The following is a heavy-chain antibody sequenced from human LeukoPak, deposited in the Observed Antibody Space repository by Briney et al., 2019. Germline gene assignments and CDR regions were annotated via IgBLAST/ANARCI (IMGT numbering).Heavy chain of an antibody. CDR1: GFTFSNYW. Sequence: HPGGSLRLSCAASGFTFSNYWMSWVRQAPGKGLEWVANIKQDGSEKYYVDSVKGRFTISRGNDKNSLYLQMNSLRAEDAAVYYCASGRQLGYWGQGTLVTVSS. CDR3: ASGRQLGY. CDR2: IKQDGSEK. J-gene: IGHJ4*02. D-gene: IGHD6-13*01. V-gene: IGHV3-7*01.